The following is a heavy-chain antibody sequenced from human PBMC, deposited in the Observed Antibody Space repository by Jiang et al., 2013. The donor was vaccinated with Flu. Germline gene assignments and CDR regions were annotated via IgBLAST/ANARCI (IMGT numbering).Heavy chain of an antibody. CDR3: AHRLGVISADDAFDI. CDR1: GFSLSTSGVG. Sequence: KPTQTLTLTCTFSGFSLSTSGVGVGWIRQPPGKALEWLALIYWDDDKRYSPSLKSRLTITKDTSKNQVVLTMTNMDPVDTATYYCAHRLGVISADDAFDIWGQGTMVTVSS. V-gene: IGHV2-5*02. CDR2: IYWDDDK. D-gene: IGHD3-22*01. J-gene: IGHJ3*02.